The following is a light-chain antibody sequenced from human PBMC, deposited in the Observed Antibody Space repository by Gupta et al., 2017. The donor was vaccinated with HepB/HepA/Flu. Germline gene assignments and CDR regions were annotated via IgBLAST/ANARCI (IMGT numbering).Light chain of an antibody. V-gene: IGLV2-14*01. CDR2: DVS. Sequence: QSALTQPASLSGFPGQSIPISCTGTSSDVGGYNYVYWYQQHPGKAPKLMIYDVSNRTSGVSNRFSGSKSGNTASLTISGLQAEDGADYYCSSYTSSSTVVFGGGTKLTVL. CDR3: SSYTSSSTVV. J-gene: IGLJ2*01. CDR1: SSDVGGYNY.